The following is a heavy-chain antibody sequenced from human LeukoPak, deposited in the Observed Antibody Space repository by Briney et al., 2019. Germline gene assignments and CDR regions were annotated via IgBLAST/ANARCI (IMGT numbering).Heavy chain of an antibody. V-gene: IGHV4-31*03. J-gene: IGHJ4*02. D-gene: IGHD4-17*01. Sequence: SETLSLTCTVSGGSISSGGYYWSWIRQHPGKGLEWIGYIYYSGSTYYNPSLKSRVTISVDTSKNQFSLKLSSVTAADTAVYYCARVEGGNTVTTRWRFDYWGQGTLVTVSS. CDR3: ARVEGGNTVTTRWRFDY. CDR1: GGSISSGGYY. CDR2: IYYSGST.